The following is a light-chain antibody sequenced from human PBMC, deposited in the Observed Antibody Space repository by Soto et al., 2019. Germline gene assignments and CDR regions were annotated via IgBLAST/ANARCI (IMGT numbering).Light chain of an antibody. J-gene: IGLJ1*01. CDR1: SSDVGGYNY. CDR3: CSYTVSGTYV. V-gene: IGLV2-14*01. Sequence: ALTQAASVAGSPGQSITISCTGSSSDVGGYNYVSWYQQHPGKAPKLIIYAVSNRPSGVSNRFSGSKSGNTATLTISGLQAEDEADYYCCSYTVSGTYVFGTGTKVTVL. CDR2: AVS.